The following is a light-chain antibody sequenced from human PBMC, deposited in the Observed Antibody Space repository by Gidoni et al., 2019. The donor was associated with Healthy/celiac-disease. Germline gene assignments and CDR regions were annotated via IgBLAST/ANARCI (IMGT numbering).Light chain of an antibody. V-gene: IGLV2-14*01. CDR3: SSYTSSSTLVV. CDR1: SSDVGDYNY. CDR2: DGS. Sequence: SALTEPASVAGSPGQSITISCTGTSSDVGDYNYVSWYQQHPGKAPKLMIYDGSNRPSGVSNRFSGSKSGNTASLTISGLQAEDEADYYCSSYTSSSTLVVFGGGTKLTVL. J-gene: IGLJ2*01.